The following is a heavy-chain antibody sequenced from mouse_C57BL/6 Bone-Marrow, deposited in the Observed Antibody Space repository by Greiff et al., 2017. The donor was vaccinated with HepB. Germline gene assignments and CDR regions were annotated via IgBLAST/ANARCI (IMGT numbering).Heavy chain of an antibody. CDR3: ARGEIYDS. Sequence: ESGPGLVKPSQSLSLTCSVTGYSITSGYYWNWIRQFPGNKLEWMGYISYDGSNNYNPSLKNRISITRDTSKNQFFLKLNSVTTEDTATYYCARGEIYDSWGQGTLVTVSA. J-gene: IGHJ3*01. CDR2: ISYDGSN. CDR1: GYSITSGYY. D-gene: IGHD2-4*01. V-gene: IGHV3-6*01.